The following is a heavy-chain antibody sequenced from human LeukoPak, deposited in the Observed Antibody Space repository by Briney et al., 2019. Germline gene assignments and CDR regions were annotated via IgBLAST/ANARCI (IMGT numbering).Heavy chain of an antibody. CDR3: AKDTYYYDSSGYRHFDY. D-gene: IGHD3-22*01. V-gene: IGHV3-23*01. J-gene: IGHJ4*02. Sequence: PGGALRLSCAASGFTFSSYAISWVGQAPGKGLEWVSAISGSGGSTYYADSVKGRFTISRDNSKNTLYLQMNSLRAEDTAVYYRAKDTYYYDSSGYRHFDYWGQGTLVTVSS. CDR1: GFTFSSYA. CDR2: ISGSGGST.